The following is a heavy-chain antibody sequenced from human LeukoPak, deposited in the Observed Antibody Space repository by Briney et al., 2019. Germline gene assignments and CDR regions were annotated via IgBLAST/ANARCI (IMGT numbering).Heavy chain of an antibody. CDR1: GYTFTSYY. Sequence: GASVKVSCKASGYTFTSYYMHWVRQAPGQRLEWMGLINPGGDNTKYAQNFQGRATMTSDTSARTVYMELSSLSSEDTAIYYCARIRDGYNDAYDIWGQGTVVTVPS. J-gene: IGHJ3*02. CDR3: ARIRDGYNDAYDI. D-gene: IGHD5-24*01. CDR2: INPGGDNT. V-gene: IGHV1-46*01.